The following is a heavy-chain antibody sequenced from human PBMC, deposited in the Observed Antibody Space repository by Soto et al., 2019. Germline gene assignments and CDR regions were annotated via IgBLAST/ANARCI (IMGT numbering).Heavy chain of an antibody. Sequence: LRLSCAASGFTFSSYAMSWVRQAPGKGLEWVSAISGSGGSTYYADSVKGRFTISRDNSKNTLYLQMNSLRAEDTAVYYCAKSMVAERDYYFDYWGQGTLVTVSS. J-gene: IGHJ4*02. CDR3: AKSMVAERDYYFDY. D-gene: IGHD2-15*01. CDR2: ISGSGGST. CDR1: GFTFSSYA. V-gene: IGHV3-23*01.